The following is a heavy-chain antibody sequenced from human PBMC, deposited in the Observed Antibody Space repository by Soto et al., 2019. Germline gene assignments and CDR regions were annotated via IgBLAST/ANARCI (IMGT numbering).Heavy chain of an antibody. J-gene: IGHJ6*03. V-gene: IGHV4-31*03. CDR1: GGSISSGGYY. CDR3: ARTLIDDDFWSGYYTGDYYYYMDV. D-gene: IGHD3-3*01. Sequence: SETLSLTCTVSGGSISSGGYYWSWIRQHPGKGLEWIGYIYYSGSTYYNPSLKSRVTISVDTSKNQFSLKLSSVTAADTAVYYCARTLIDDDFWSGYYTGDYYYYMDVWGKGTTVTVSS. CDR2: IYYSGST.